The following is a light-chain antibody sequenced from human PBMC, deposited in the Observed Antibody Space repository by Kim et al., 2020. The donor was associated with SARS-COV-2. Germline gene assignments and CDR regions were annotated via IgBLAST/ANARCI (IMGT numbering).Light chain of an antibody. V-gene: IGKV3-20*01. J-gene: IGKJ2*01. CDR1: QSVTSSY. Sequence: EIVLAQSPGTLSLSPGERATLSCRASQSVTSSYLAWYQQKPGQAPRLLIYGASNRATGIPARFSGSGSGTDFTLTISRLEPEDFAVYYCQQYGTSPQTFGQGTKLEI. CDR2: GAS. CDR3: QQYGTSPQT.